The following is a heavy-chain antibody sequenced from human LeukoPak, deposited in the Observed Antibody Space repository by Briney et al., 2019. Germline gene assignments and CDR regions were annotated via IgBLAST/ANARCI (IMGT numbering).Heavy chain of an antibody. CDR1: GFTFSDYY. D-gene: IGHD1-26*01. V-gene: IGHV3-11*01. J-gene: IGHJ6*03. Sequence: PGGSLRLSCAASGFTFSDYYMSWIRQAPGKGLEWVSYISSSGSTIYYADSVKGRFTISRDNAKNSLYLQMNSLRAEDTAVYYCARLGLDYYYYYMDVWGKGTTVTVSS. CDR2: ISSSGSTI. CDR3: ARLGLDYYYYYMDV.